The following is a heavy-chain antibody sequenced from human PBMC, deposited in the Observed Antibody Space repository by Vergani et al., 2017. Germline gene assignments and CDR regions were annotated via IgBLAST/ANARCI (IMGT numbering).Heavy chain of an antibody. Sequence: EVQLLESGGGLVQPGGSLRLSCAASGFTFSSYAMSWVRQAPGKGLEWVSAISGSGGSTYYADSVQGRFTISRDNSKNTLYLQMHSLRAKDTALYYCAKDGNYVILTPLRAYYYYGIDVWGQGTTVTVSS. CDR2: ISGSGGST. J-gene: IGHJ6*02. D-gene: IGHD3-9*01. CDR3: AKDGNYVILTPLRAYYYYGIDV. V-gene: IGHV3-23*01. CDR1: GFTFSSYA.